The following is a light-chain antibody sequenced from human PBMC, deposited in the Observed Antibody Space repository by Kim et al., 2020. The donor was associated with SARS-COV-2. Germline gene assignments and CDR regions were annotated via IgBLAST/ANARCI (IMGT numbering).Light chain of an antibody. V-gene: IGKV3-11*01. CDR2: DAS. CDR1: QRGSSY. J-gene: IGKJ5*01. CDR3: QQRSNWIT. Sequence: SLSPGERATLSCRASQRGSSYLAWYQQKPGQAPRLLIYDASNRATGIPARFSGSGSGTDFTLTISSLEPEDFAVYDCQQRSNWITFGQGTRLEIK.